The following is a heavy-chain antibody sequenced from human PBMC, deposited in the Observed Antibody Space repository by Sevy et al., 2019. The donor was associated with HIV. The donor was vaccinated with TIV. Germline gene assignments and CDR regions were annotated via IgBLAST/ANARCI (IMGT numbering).Heavy chain of an antibody. J-gene: IGHJ6*02. V-gene: IGHV4-34*01. CDR2: INHSGST. CDR1: GGSFSGYY. D-gene: IGHD3-3*01. Sequence: SETLSLTCAVYGGSFSGYYRSWIRQPPGKGLEWIGEINHSGSTNYNPSLKSRVTISVDTSKNQFSLKLSSVTAADTAVYYCARGLGYDFWSGYYGMDVWGQGTTVTVSS. CDR3: ARGLGYDFWSGYYGMDV.